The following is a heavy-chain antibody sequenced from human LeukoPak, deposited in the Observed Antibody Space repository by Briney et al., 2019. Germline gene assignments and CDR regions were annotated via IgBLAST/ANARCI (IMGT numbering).Heavy chain of an antibody. CDR3: ARVSLHYGDSPDVYGMDV. D-gene: IGHD4-17*01. Sequence: SETLSLTCAVYGGSFSGYYWSWIRQPPGKGLEWIGEINHSGSTNYNPSLKSRVTISVDTSKNQFSLKLSSVTAADTAVYYCARVSLHYGDSPDVYGMDVWGQGTTVTVSS. CDR1: GGSFSGYY. CDR2: INHSGST. V-gene: IGHV4-34*01. J-gene: IGHJ6*02.